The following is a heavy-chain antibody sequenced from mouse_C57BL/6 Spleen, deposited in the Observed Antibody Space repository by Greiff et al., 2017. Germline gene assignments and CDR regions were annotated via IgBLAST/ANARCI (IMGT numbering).Heavy chain of an antibody. D-gene: IGHD1-1*01. CDR1: GYTFTDYY. Sequence: VQLVESGAELVRPGASVKLSCKASGYTFTDYYINWVKQRPGQGLEWIARIYPGSGNTYYNEKFKGKATLTAEKSSSTAYMQLSSLTSEDSAVYFCARDYYGSSYDYWGQGTTLTVSS. CDR3: ARDYYGSSYDY. J-gene: IGHJ2*01. V-gene: IGHV1-76*01. CDR2: IYPGSGNT.